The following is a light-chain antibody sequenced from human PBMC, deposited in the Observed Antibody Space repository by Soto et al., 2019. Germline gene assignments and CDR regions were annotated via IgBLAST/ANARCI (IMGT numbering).Light chain of an antibody. CDR3: QQYGSSPRT. CDR2: VAS. J-gene: IGKJ1*01. V-gene: IGKV3-20*01. Sequence: EIVLTQSPGTLSLSPGGTATLSCRASQSVSSSYLAWYQQKPGQAPRLLIYVASIRATGIPDRFSGSGSGTDYTLTINRLEPEDFAVYYCQQYGSSPRTFGQGTKVENK. CDR1: QSVSSSY.